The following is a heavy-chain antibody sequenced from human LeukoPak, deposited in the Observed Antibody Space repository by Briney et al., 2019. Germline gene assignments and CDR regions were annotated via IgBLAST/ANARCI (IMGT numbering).Heavy chain of an antibody. D-gene: IGHD3-22*01. CDR1: GFTFSSYA. J-gene: IGHJ4*02. CDR2: ISYDGSNK. CDR3: ARDRGNYYDSSGYPGY. V-gene: IGHV3-30-3*01. Sequence: GGSLRLSCAASGFTFSSYAMHWVRQAPGKGLEWVAVISYDGSNKYYADSVKGRFTISRDNSKNTLYLQMNSLRAEDTAVYYCARDRGNYYDSSGYPGYWGQGTLVTVSS.